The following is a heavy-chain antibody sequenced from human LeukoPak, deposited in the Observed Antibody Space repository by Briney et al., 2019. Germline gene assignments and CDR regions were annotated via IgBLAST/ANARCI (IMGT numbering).Heavy chain of an antibody. CDR3: AKDLYYYDSSGFYLDY. CDR2: IRYDGSNK. J-gene: IGHJ4*02. D-gene: IGHD3-22*01. V-gene: IGHV3-30*02. Sequence: PGGSLRLSCAASGFTFSSYGLHWVRQAPGKGLEWVAFIRYDGSNKYYADSVKGRFTISRDNSKNTLYLQMNSLRADDTAVYYCAKDLYYYDSSGFYLDYWGQGTLVTVSS. CDR1: GFTFSSYG.